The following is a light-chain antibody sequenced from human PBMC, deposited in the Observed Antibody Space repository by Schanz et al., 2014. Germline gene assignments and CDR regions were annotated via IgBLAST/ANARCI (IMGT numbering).Light chain of an antibody. CDR2: SDN. CDR3: ATWDDSLSALV. J-gene: IGLJ2*01. V-gene: IGLV1-44*01. CDR1: SSNIGSNV. Sequence: QSVLTQPPSASGTPGQRVTISCSGSSSNIGSNVVNWFRQLPGTAPKLLIYSDNQRPSGVPDRFSGSKSDTSVSLAISGLQSDDEANYYCATWDDSLSALVFGGGTKLTVL.